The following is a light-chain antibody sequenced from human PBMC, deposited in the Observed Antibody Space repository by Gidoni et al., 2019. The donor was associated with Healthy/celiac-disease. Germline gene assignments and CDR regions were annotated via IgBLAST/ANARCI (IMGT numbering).Light chain of an antibody. CDR3: CSYAGSSTLV. CDR2: EGS. Sequence: QSALTQPAYVSGSPGQSITISCTGTSSDVGSYHLVSWYQQHPGKAPKLMIYEGSKRPSGVSNRFSGSKSGNTASLTISGLQAEDEADYYCCSYAGSSTLVFGGGTKLTVL. V-gene: IGLV2-23*01. CDR1: SSDVGSYHL. J-gene: IGLJ3*02.